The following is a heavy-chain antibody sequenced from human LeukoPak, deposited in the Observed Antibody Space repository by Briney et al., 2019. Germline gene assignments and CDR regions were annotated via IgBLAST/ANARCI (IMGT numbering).Heavy chain of an antibody. CDR1: GFTFSSYA. J-gene: IGHJ4*02. CDR3: ARELEIEYSSSTGDFDY. CDR2: ISYDGSSK. V-gene: IGHV3-30-3*01. D-gene: IGHD6-6*01. Sequence: GGSLRLSCAASGFTFSSYAMHWVRQAPGKGLEWVAVISYDGSSKYYADSVKGRFTISRDNSKNTLYLQMNSLRAEDTAVYYCARELEIEYSSSTGDFDYWGQGTLVTVSS.